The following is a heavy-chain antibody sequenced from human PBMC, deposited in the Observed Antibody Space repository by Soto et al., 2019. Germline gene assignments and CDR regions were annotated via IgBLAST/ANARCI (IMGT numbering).Heavy chain of an antibody. CDR2: VYFSGST. J-gene: IGHJ4*02. CDR1: GDSINSGDYY. D-gene: IGHD6-13*01. V-gene: IGHV4-61*08. Sequence: PSETLSLTCSVSGDSINSGDYYWTWMLQAPGKGLQWVGHVYFSGSTNYNPSLKSRVTVSLDTSKNQFSLKLRSVTAGDTAVYYCARDLPGGYSSSWYGYWGQRTLVTVSS. CDR3: ARDLPGGYSSSWYGY.